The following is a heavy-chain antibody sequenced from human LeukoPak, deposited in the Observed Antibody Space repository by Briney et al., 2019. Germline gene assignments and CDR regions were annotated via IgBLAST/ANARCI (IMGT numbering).Heavy chain of an antibody. CDR1: GCPISSGGYS. CDR3: ARSLID. V-gene: IGHV4-30-2*01. J-gene: IGHJ4*02. CDR2: FYHSGKT. Sequence: SQTLSLTCTVSGCPISSGGYSWTWILQPPGEGLEWFGYFYHSGKTYYNASLKSRVTISVERSRNQFSLKLTSVTAADTAVYYCARSLIDWGQGTLVTVSS.